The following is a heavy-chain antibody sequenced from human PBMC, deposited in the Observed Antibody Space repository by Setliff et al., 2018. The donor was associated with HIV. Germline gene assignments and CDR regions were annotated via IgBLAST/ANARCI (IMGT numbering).Heavy chain of an antibody. D-gene: IGHD3-22*01. CDR1: GYTFTSYD. V-gene: IGHV1-69*10. J-gene: IGHJ1*01. Sequence: SVKVSCKASGYTFTSYDINWVRQATGQGLEWMGGIIPILGIANYAQKLQGRVTMTEDTSTDTAYMELSSLRSEDTAMYYCATIRAYYYDSSGQEYFQYWGHGTLVTVSS. CDR2: IIPILGIA. CDR3: ATIRAYYYDSSGQEYFQY.